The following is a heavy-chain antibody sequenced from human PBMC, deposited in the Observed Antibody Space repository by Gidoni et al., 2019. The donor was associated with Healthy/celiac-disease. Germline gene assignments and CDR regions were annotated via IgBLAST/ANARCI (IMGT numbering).Heavy chain of an antibody. D-gene: IGHD1-26*01. CDR2: IDWDDDK. CDR1: GFSLSTSGMC. J-gene: IGHJ3*02. CDR3: ARMLGGVGATRSDAFDI. Sequence: FSGFSLSTSGMCVSWIRQPPGKALEWLALIDWDDDKYYSTSLKTRLTISKDTSKNQVVLTMTNMDPVDTATYYCARMLGGVGATRSDAFDIWGQGTMVTVSS. V-gene: IGHV2-70*01.